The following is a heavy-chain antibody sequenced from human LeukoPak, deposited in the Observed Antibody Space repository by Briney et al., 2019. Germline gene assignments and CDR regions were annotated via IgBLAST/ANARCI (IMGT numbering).Heavy chain of an antibody. V-gene: IGHV3-23*01. CDR3: AKGDVDIVATTGTLYYFDY. CDR2: LNDVGGDA. D-gene: IGHD5-12*01. CDR1: GFTFSTYA. Sequence: GGSLRLSCAASGFTFSTYAMAWVRQAPGKGLEWVSSLNDVGGDAYYADSVKGRFTISRDNSKNTLYLQMNSLRVEDTAVYYCAKGDVDIVATTGTLYYFDYWGQGTLVTVSS. J-gene: IGHJ4*02.